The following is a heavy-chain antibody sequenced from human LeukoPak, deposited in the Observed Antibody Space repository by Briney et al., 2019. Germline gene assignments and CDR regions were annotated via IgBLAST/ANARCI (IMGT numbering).Heavy chain of an antibody. Sequence: GASVEVSCKVSGYTLTELSMHWVRQAPGKGLEWMGGFDPEDGETIYAQKFQGRVTMTEDTSTDTAYMELSSLRSEDTAVYYCATSSTVTTSYYYYGMDVWGQGTTVTVSS. V-gene: IGHV1-24*01. CDR1: GYTLTELS. CDR3: ATSSTVTTSYYYYGMDV. CDR2: FDPEDGET. J-gene: IGHJ6*02. D-gene: IGHD4-17*01.